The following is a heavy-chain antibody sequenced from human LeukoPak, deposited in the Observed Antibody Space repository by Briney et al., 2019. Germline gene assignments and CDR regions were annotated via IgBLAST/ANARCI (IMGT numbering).Heavy chain of an antibody. CDR3: AKSGSSYYFDY. J-gene: IGHJ4*02. CDR1: GFTLGSYA. Sequence: SGGSLRLSCAASGFTLGSYAMNWVRLAPGKGLEWVSGVSGSGGSTYYADSVKGRFTISRDNSKNTLYLQMNSLRAEDTAVYYCAKSGSSYYFDYWGQGTLVTVSS. CDR2: VSGSGGST. V-gene: IGHV3-23*01. D-gene: IGHD1-26*01.